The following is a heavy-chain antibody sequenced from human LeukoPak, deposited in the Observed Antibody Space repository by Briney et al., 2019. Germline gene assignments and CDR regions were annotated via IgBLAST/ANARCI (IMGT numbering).Heavy chain of an antibody. V-gene: IGHV4-30-2*01. CDR3: ARVWEYSSSSDAFDI. CDR1: GGSISSGGYY. CDR2: IYHSGST. J-gene: IGHJ3*02. Sequence: SETLSLTCTVSGGSISSGGYYWSRIRQPPGKGLEWIGYIYHSGSTYYNPSLKSRVTISVDRSKNQFSLKLSSVTAADTAVYYCARVWEYSSSSDAFDIWGQGTMVTVSS. D-gene: IGHD6-6*01.